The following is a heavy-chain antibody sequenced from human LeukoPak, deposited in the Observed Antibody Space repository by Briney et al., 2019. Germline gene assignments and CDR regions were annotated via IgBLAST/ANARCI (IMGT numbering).Heavy chain of an antibody. J-gene: IGHJ5*02. D-gene: IGHD3-9*01. V-gene: IGHV1-2*02. CDR1: GYTFTGYF. CDR2: INPNSCGT. Sequence: GASVKVSCKASGYTFTGYFMHSLGPARGQGLEWMGWINPNSCGTNYAQKFQGRVTMTRDTSISTAYMALSRLRSDDTAVYYCARGDRMQYYDILTPIEPWGQGTLVTVSS. CDR3: ARGDRMQYYDILTPIEP.